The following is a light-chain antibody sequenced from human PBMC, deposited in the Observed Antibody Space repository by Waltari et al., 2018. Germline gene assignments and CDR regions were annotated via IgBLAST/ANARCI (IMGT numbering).Light chain of an antibody. CDR3: QHYNSYPYT. CDR2: EAS. Sequence: IQMTHSPSTLSASVGERFTITCRARQSFSRWLAWYQLKSGKSPKCLIYEASSLESGFPSRFSGSGSGTEFTLTISNLQPDDFATYYCQHYNSYPYTFGQGTNLEIK. V-gene: IGKV1-5*03. J-gene: IGKJ2*01. CDR1: QSFSRW.